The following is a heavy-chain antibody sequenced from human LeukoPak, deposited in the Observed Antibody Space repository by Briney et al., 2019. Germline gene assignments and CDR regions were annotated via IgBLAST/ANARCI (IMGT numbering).Heavy chain of an antibody. CDR2: INIDGSYI. D-gene: IGHD1-26*01. J-gene: IGHJ4*02. V-gene: IGHV3-21*04. CDR1: RFTFSSYS. Sequence: PGGSLRLSCAASRFTFSSYSMNWVRQAPVKGLEWVSSINIDGSYIYYTDLVNGRFTISRDNSKNTLYLQMNSLRAEDTAVYYCAKDRSGSYAHWGQGTLVTVSS. CDR3: AKDRSGSYAH.